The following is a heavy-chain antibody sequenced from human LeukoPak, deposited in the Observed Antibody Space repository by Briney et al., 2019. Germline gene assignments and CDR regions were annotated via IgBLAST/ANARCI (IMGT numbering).Heavy chain of an antibody. CDR1: GYTFTNYE. D-gene: IGHD1-7*01. Sequence: ASVKVSCKASGYTFTNYEINWVRQGTGQGLEWLGWMNPSSGNTGYAQKFQGRVTMTRDTSISTAYMELSSLRSEDTAVYYCARSYPGTTYYFDYWGQGTLVTVSS. CDR3: ARSYPGTTYYFDY. J-gene: IGHJ4*02. V-gene: IGHV1-8*01. CDR2: MNPSSGNT.